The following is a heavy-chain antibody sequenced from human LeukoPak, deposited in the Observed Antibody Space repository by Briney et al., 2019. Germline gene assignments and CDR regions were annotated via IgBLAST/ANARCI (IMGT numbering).Heavy chain of an antibody. J-gene: IGHJ4*02. D-gene: IGHD5-18*01. Sequence: GTSLILSCAASGFTFSSYAMHWVRQAPGKGLEWVAVISYDGSNKYYADSVKGRFTISRDNSKNTLYLQMNSLRAEDTAVYYCARETDTKGSYYFDYWGQGTLVTVSS. CDR3: ARETDTKGSYYFDY. V-gene: IGHV3-30*01. CDR2: ISYDGSNK. CDR1: GFTFSSYA.